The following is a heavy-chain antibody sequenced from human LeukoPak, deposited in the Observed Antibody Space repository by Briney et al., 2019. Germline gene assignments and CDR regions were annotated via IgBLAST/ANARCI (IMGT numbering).Heavy chain of an antibody. D-gene: IGHD5-12*01. V-gene: IGHV3-13*01. Sequence: PGGSLRPSCAASGFTFSSYDMHWVRQATGKGLEWVSAIGTAGDTYYPGSVKGRFTISRENAKNSLYLQMNSLRAGDTAVYYCARVSIKSYDSDAFDIWGQGTMVTVSS. CDR1: GFTFSSYD. CDR2: IGTAGDT. J-gene: IGHJ3*02. CDR3: ARVSIKSYDSDAFDI.